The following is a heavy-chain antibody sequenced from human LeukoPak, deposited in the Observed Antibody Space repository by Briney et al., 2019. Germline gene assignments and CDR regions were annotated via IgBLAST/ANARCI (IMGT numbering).Heavy chain of an antibody. Sequence: GGSLRLSCAASGFTFRDAWTTWVRQAPGKGLEWVGRIRSKTDGRTTDYAVSVQGRFTISRDDSKNTLYLQMSSLKTEDTAVYYCAKHIYGVVSIQQWGQGTLVAVSS. CDR3: AKHIYGVVSIQQ. V-gene: IGHV3-15*01. CDR2: IRSKTDGRTT. CDR1: GFTFRDAW. D-gene: IGHD3-3*01. J-gene: IGHJ1*01.